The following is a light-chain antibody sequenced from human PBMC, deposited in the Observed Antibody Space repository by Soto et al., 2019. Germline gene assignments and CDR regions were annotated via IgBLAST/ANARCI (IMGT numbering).Light chain of an antibody. CDR3: CSYVGSSILM. J-gene: IGLJ3*02. Sequence: QSALTQPASVSGSPGQSITISCTGTSCDVGSYNLVSWYQQLPGKAPKLIIYEVNERPSGISDRFSGSKSGNTASLTISGLQGEDEADYYCCSYVGSSILMFGGGTKLTVL. V-gene: IGLV2-23*02. CDR1: SCDVGSYNL. CDR2: EVN.